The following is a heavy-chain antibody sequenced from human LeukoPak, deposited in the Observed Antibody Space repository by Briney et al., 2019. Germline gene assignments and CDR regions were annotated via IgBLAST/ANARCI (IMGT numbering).Heavy chain of an antibody. CDR1: GFTFSSYW. D-gene: IGHD4-17*01. CDR2: IKQDGSEK. Sequence: GGSLRLSCAASGFTFSSYWMSWVRQAPGKGLEWVANIKQDGSEKYYVDSVKGRFTISRDKAKNSLYLQMNSLRAEDTAVYYCARKNYGDYEPFFDYWGQGTLVTVSS. V-gene: IGHV3-7*01. CDR3: ARKNYGDYEPFFDY. J-gene: IGHJ4*02.